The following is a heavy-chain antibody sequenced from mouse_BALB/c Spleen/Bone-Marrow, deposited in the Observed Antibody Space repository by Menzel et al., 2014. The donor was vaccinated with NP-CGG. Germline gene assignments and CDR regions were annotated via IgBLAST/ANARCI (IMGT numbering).Heavy chain of an antibody. D-gene: IGHD2-4*01. CDR3: ARSDYDAFDY. CDR1: GYTFTSYW. CDR2: IYPGDGDT. J-gene: IGHJ2*01. V-gene: IGHV1-87*01. Sequence: SGAELARPGASVKLSCKASGYTFTSYWMQWVKQRPGQGLEWIGAIYPGDGDTRYTQKFKGKATLTADKSSSTAYMQLSCLASEDSAVYYCARSDYDAFDYWGQGTTLTVSS.